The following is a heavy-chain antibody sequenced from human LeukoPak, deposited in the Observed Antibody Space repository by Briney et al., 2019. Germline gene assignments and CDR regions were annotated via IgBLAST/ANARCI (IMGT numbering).Heavy chain of an antibody. V-gene: IGHV4-4*08. CDR3: ARRNDFDI. J-gene: IGHJ3*02. CDR1: GGSITGYH. Sequence: SETLSLTCTVSGGSITGYHWSWIRQPPGKGLEWIGYIYSSETTNYKPSLKSRVTISADTSKNQFSLKLTSVTAADTTIYYCARRNDFDIWGQGTMVTVSS. CDR2: IYSSETT.